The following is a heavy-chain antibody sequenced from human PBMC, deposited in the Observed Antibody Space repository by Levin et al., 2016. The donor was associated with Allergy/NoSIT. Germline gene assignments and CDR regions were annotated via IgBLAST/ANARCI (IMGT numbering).Heavy chain of an antibody. CDR2: ISAYNGNT. Sequence: WVRQAPGQGLEWMGWISAYNGNTNYAQKLQGRVTMTTDTSTSTAYMELRSLRSDDTAVYYCARDKIFGVEMVWGQGTLVTVSS. CDR3: ARDKIFGVEMV. D-gene: IGHD3-3*01. J-gene: IGHJ4*02. V-gene: IGHV1-18*01.